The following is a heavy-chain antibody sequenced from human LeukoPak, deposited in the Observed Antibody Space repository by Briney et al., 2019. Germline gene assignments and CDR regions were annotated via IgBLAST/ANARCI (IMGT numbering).Heavy chain of an antibody. CDR3: ARGSRISSSWLF. J-gene: IGHJ4*02. Sequence: ASVKVSCKASGYTFTSYDINWVRQATGQGLEWMGWMNTNSGNTGYAQKFQGRVTMTRNTSISTAYMELSSLRSEDTAVYYCARGSRISSSWLFWGQGTLVTVSS. CDR2: MNTNSGNT. CDR1: GYTFTSYD. V-gene: IGHV1-8*01. D-gene: IGHD6-13*01.